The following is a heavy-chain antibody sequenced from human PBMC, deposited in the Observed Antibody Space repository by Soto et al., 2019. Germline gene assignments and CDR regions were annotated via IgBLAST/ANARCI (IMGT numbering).Heavy chain of an antibody. CDR1: GGSISRTSYY. V-gene: IGHV4-39*01. J-gene: IGHJ1*01. Sequence: SETLSLTCSVSGGSISRTSYYWGWIRQPPGKGLEWIGSIYYSGSTYYNPALKSRVTISVDTSKNQFSLKLTSVTAADTAVYYCARYFWSSSSWYPVSYCGQGTPVTVSS. CDR3: ARYFWSSSSWYPVSY. D-gene: IGHD6-13*01. CDR2: IYYSGST.